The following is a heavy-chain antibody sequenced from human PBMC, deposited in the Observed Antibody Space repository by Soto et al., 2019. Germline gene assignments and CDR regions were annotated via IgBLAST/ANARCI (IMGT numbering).Heavy chain of an antibody. CDR3: AREAHMITFGGVTQGFDI. J-gene: IGHJ3*02. CDR2: ISSSSSTI. D-gene: IGHD3-16*01. CDR1: GFTFSSYS. Sequence: PGGSLRLSCAASGFTFSSYSMNWVRQAPGKGLEWVSYISSSSSTIYYADSVKGRFTISRDNAKNSLYLQMNSLRDEDTAVYYCAREAHMITFGGVTQGFDIWGQGTMVTVSS. V-gene: IGHV3-48*02.